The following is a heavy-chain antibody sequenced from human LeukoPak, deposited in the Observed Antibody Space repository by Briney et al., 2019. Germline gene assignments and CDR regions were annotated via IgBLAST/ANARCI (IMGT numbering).Heavy chain of an antibody. CDR3: ARESIYYDSSGYYFDY. CDR2: IIPIFGTA. V-gene: IGHV1-69*05. CDR1: GGTFSRYA. J-gene: IGHJ4*02. Sequence: GASVKVSCKASGGTFSRYAISWVRQAPGQGLEWMGRIIPIFGTANYAQKFQGRVTITTDESTSTAYMELSSLRSEDTAVYYCARESIYYDSSGYYFDYWGQGTLVTVSS. D-gene: IGHD3-22*01.